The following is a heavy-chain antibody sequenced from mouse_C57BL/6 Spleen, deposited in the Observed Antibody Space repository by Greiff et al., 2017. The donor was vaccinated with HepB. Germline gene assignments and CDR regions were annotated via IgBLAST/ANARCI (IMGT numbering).Heavy chain of an antibody. D-gene: IGHD2-5*01. CDR2: IDPSDSYT. V-gene: IGHV1-69*01. J-gene: IGHJ2*01. CDR1: GYTFTSYW. CDR3: AREEDSNYNYFDY. Sequence: QVQLQQPGAELVMPGASVKLSCKASGYTFTSYWMHWVKQRPGQGLEWIGEIDPSDSYTNYNQKFKGKSTLTVDKSSSTAYMQLSSLTSEDSAVYYCAREEDSNYNYFDYWGQVTTLPVSS.